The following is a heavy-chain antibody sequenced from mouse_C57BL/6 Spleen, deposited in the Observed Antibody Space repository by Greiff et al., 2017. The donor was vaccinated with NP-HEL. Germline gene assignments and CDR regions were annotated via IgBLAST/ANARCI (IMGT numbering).Heavy chain of an antibody. CDR2: IDPSASYT. CDR1: GYTFTRYW. D-gene: IGHD2-3*01. CDR3: ARRSFGYDGYSDWYFDV. J-gene: IGHJ1*03. Sequence: QVQLQQPGAELVMPGASVKLSCKASGYTFTRYWMHWVKQRPGQGLEWIGEIDPSASYTNYNQKFKGKSTLTVEKSSSTAYMQLSSLTSEDSAVYYCARRSFGYDGYSDWYFDVWGTGTTVTVSS. V-gene: IGHV1-69*01.